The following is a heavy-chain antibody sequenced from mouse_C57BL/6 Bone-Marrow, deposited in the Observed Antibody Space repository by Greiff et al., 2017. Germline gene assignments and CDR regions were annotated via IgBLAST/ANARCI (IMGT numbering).Heavy chain of an antibody. D-gene: IGHD1-1*01. CDR3: ARDAYYYGSSSSYYFDY. CDR2: IVPSDSYT. Sequence: VQLQQPGAELVRPGTSVKLSCKASGYTFTSYWMHWVKQRPGQGLEWIGVIVPSDSYTNYNQKFKGKATLTVDTSSSTAYMQLSSLTSEDSAVYYCARDAYYYGSSSSYYFDYWGQGTTLTVSS. CDR1: GYTFTSYW. J-gene: IGHJ2*01. V-gene: IGHV1-59*01.